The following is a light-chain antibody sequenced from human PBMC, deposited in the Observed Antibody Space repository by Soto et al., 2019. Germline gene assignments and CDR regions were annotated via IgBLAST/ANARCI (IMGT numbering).Light chain of an antibody. Sequence: QSVLTQPPSASGTPGQRITISCSGSGSNIGSNTVTWYQQLPRTAPKLLIYTNNQRPSGVPDRFSGSKSGTSASLAISGLQSGDEADYYCATWDDSLNGYVFGTGNKVTVL. V-gene: IGLV1-44*01. CDR3: ATWDDSLNGYV. CDR2: TNN. CDR1: GSNIGSNT. J-gene: IGLJ1*01.